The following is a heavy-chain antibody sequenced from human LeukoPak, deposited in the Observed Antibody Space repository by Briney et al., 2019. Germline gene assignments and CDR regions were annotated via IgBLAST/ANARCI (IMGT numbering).Heavy chain of an antibody. CDR3: AKDGCGGDCYSLYYYGMDV. V-gene: IGHV3-43*01. CDR1: GFTFDDYT. J-gene: IGHJ6*02. CDR2: ISWDGGST. D-gene: IGHD2-21*02. Sequence: GGSLRLSCAASGFTFDDYTMHWVRQAPGKGLEWVSLISWDGGSTYYADSVKGRFTISRDNSKNSLYLQMNSLRTEDTALYYCAKDGCGGDCYSLYYYGMDVWGQGTTVTVSS.